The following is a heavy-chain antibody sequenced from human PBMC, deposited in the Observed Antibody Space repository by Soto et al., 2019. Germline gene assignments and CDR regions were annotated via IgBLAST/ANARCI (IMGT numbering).Heavy chain of an antibody. CDR2: ISGYNGDT. Sequence: QGLLVQSGAEVKQPGASVKVSCKASGYSFTTYGISWVRQAPGQGLEWMGWISGYNGDTNNAQKFQDRVTMTIDRSTTTAYLELRSLTSDDTAVYYCAKNGHPPYYYYGMDVWGQGTTVTVYS. V-gene: IGHV1-18*01. D-gene: IGHD2-8*01. CDR1: GYSFTTYG. J-gene: IGHJ6*02. CDR3: AKNGHPPYYYYGMDV.